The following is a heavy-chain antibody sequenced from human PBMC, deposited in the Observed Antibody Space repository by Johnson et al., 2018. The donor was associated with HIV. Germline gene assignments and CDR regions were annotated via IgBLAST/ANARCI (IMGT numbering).Heavy chain of an antibody. V-gene: IGHV3-30*04. CDR2: ISYDGSNK. CDR1: GFTFSSYA. J-gene: IGHJ3*01. Sequence: QVQLVESGGGVVQPGRSLRLSCAASGFTFSSYAIHWVRQAPGKGLEWVAVISYDGSNKYYADSVKGRFNISRDYSKNKLYLQMNSLRTYDTAVYYCARPPLERIISGSYGAFDLWGQGTMVTVSS. D-gene: IGHD1-26*01. CDR3: ARPPLERIISGSYGAFDL.